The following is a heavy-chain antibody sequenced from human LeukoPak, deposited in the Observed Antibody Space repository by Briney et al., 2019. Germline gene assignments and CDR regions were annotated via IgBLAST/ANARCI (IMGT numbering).Heavy chain of an antibody. CDR1: GFTFSNAW. J-gene: IGHJ4*02. V-gene: IGHV3-15*01. Sequence: GGSLRLSCAASGFTFSNAWMTWVRQAPGKGLEWVGRIKSISDGGTTDYAAPVKGRFTISRDDSKNTLYLQMNSLKTEDTAVYYCTTDYNYAVLWGQGTLVTVSS. CDR3: TTDYNYAVL. D-gene: IGHD5-18*01. CDR2: IKSISDGGTT.